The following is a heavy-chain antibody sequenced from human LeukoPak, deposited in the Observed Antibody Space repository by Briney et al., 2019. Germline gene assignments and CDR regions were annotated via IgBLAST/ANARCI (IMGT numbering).Heavy chain of an antibody. V-gene: IGHV1-2*02. CDR1: GYTFTGCY. CDR2: ISPNSAGT. CDR3: ARDQEQWLVFNY. Sequence: ASVKVSCKASGYTFTGCYMHWVRQAPGQGLEWMGWISPNSAGTNYAQKFQGRVTMTRDTSISTAYMELSSLRSDDTAVYYCARDQEQWLVFNYWGQGTLVTVSS. J-gene: IGHJ4*02. D-gene: IGHD6-19*01.